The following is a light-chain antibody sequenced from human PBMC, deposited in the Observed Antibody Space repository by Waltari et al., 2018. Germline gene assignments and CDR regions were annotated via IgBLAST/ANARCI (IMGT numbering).Light chain of an antibody. CDR3: QQYNKWPIFT. Sequence: EIVMTQSPATLSVSPGERATPSCRASQTINSNLAWYQQKPGQAPRLLIYGASTRATGIPARFSGSGSGTEFTLTISSLQSEDFAIYYCQQYNKWPIFTFGPGTKVDIK. V-gene: IGKV3D-15*01. J-gene: IGKJ3*01. CDR1: QTINSN. CDR2: GAS.